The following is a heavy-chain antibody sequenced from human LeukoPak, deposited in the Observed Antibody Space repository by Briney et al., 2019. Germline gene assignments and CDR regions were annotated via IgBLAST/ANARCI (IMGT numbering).Heavy chain of an antibody. V-gene: IGHV3-43*01. CDR1: GFTFDDYT. Sequence: GGSLGLSCAASGFTFDDYTMHWVRQAPGKGLEWVSLISWDGGSTYYADSVKGRFTIARDNSKNSLYLQMNSLRTEDTALYYCAKDIRRNYDSSGYDYWGQGTLVTVSS. J-gene: IGHJ4*02. D-gene: IGHD3-22*01. CDR2: ISWDGGST. CDR3: AKDIRRNYDSSGYDY.